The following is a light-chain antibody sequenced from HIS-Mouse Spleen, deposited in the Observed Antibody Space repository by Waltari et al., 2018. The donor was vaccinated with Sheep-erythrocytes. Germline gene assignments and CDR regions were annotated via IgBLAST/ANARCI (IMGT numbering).Light chain of an antibody. J-gene: IGKJ4*01. V-gene: IGKV1-5*03. CDR2: KAS. CDR1: QSISSW. CDR3: QQYNSYSPLT. Sequence: DIQMTQAPSTLSASVGNRVTIPCRASQSISSWLAWYQQKPWKAPKLLIYKASSLESGVPSRFSGSGSGTEFTLTISSLQTDDFATYYCQQYNSYSPLTFGGGTKVEIK.